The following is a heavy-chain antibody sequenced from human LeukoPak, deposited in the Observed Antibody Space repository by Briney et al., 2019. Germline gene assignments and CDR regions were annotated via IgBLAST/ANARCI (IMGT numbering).Heavy chain of an antibody. CDR1: GFTFSSYS. CDR3: ARDGLEMATIPFDY. V-gene: IGHV3-21*01. J-gene: IGHJ4*02. CDR2: ISSSSSYI. Sequence: GGSLRLSCAASGFTFSSYSMNWVRQAPGKGLEWVSSISSSSSYIYYADSVKGRFTISRDNAKNSLYLQMNSLRAEDTAVYYCARDGLEMATIPFDYWGQGTLVTVSS. D-gene: IGHD5-24*01.